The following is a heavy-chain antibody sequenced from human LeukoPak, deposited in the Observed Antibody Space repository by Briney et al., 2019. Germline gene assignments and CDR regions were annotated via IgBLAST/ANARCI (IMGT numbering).Heavy chain of an antibody. CDR1: GFTLSNYS. CDR3: ARAGMDCSSTSCYRLDLDP. J-gene: IGHJ5*02. Sequence: GGSLRLSCAASGFTLSNYSMNWVRQAPGKGLEWVAFISSSSSYIFYADSLKGRFTISRDNAKNSLYLQMNSLRAEDTAVYYCARAGMDCSSTSCYRLDLDPWGQGTLVTVSS. CDR2: ISSSSSYI. V-gene: IGHV3-21*01. D-gene: IGHD2-2*01.